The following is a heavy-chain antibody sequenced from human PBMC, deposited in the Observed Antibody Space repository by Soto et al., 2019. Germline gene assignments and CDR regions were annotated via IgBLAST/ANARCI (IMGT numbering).Heavy chain of an antibody. CDR3: ASGRVGATPLYYYAMDV. D-gene: IGHD1-26*01. J-gene: IGHJ6*02. CDR1: EYTFTSYY. V-gene: IGHV1-46*01. Sequence: ASVKVSCKASEYTFTSYYMHWVRQAPGQGLEWMGIIDPSGSSTSYAQNFQGRVTMTRDTSTSTVYMELSSLRSEDTADYYCASGRVGATPLYYYAMDVWGQGTTVTVSS. CDR2: IDPSGSST.